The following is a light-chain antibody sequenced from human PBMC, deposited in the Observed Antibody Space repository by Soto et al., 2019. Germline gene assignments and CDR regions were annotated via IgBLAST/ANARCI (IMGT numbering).Light chain of an antibody. V-gene: IGKV1-13*02. CDR2: DAS. CDR3: QQFNSYGYT. CDR1: QGISSA. Sequence: AIQLTQSPSSLSASVGDRVTITCRASQGISSALAWYQQKPGKAPKLLIYDASSLESGVPSRFIGSGSGTDFTLTISSLQPEDFATYYCQQFNSYGYTFGQGTKLXIK. J-gene: IGKJ2*01.